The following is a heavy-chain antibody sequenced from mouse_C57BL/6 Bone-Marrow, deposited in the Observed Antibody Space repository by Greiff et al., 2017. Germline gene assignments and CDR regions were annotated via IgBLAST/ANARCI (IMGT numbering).Heavy chain of an antibody. V-gene: IGHV1-69*01. CDR1: GYTFTSCW. CDR3: AREGNYYGSSHFDY. CDR2: IDPSDSYT. J-gene: IGHJ2*01. Sequence: VQLQQPGAELVMPGASVKLSCKASGYTFTSCWMHWVKQRTGQGLEWIGEIDPSDSYTNYNQKFKGKSTLTVDKSSSTAYMQLSSLTSEDSAVYYCAREGNYYGSSHFDYWGQGTTLTVSS. D-gene: IGHD1-1*01.